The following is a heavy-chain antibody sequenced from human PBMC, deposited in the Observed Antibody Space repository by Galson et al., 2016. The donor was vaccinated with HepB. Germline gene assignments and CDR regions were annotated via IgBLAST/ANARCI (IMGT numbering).Heavy chain of an antibody. D-gene: IGHD2-2*01. J-gene: IGHJ5*01. Sequence: SLRLSCAASGVTFTNYAMNWVRQAPGKGLEWASTINYSGRRTYYADAVKGRFTISRDNSENTVYLHMRSLRAEDTAIYFCAKDLRRDIDTAVFPSPFDSWGQGTLVTVSS. V-gene: IGHV3-23*01. CDR2: INYSGRRT. CDR1: GVTFTNYA. CDR3: AKDLRRDIDTAVFPSPFDS.